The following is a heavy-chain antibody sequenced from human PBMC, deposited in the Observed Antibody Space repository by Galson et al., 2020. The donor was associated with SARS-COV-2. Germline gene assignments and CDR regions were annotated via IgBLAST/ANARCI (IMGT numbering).Heavy chain of an antibody. CDR3: AISSGVVGPTPLTQ. CDR1: GGSISSGSFY. Sequence: SETLSLTCTLSGGSISSGSFYWNWIRQSAGKGLEWIGRISASGSTKYNPALKSRVTISVDTSKNQFSLRLTSVTAADTAVYFCAISSGVVGPTPLTQWGQGTLVTVSS. V-gene: IGHV4-61*02. CDR2: ISASGST. J-gene: IGHJ4*02. D-gene: IGHD1-26*01.